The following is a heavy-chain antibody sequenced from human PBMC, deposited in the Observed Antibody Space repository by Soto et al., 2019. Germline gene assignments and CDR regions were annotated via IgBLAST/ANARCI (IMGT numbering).Heavy chain of an antibody. J-gene: IGHJ6*02. Sequence: SETLSLTCTVSGCSISSYYCIWIGQAPCKGLEWIGYIYYSGSTNYNPSLKSRVTISVDTSKNQFSLKLSSVTAADTAVYYCARGPLIAARRGGGMDVWGQGTTVTVSS. CDR1: GCSISSYY. CDR3: ARGPLIAARRGGGMDV. V-gene: IGHV4-59*01. CDR2: IYYSGST. D-gene: IGHD6-6*01.